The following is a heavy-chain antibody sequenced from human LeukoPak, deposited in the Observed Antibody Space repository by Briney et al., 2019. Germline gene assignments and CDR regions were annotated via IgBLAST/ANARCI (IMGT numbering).Heavy chain of an antibody. CDR2: ISAYKGNT. CDR1: GYTFTSYG. J-gene: IGHJ3*02. CDR3: AGVFAFGRVIGETEAFEI. Sequence: ASLKVSSKQPGYTFTSYGISWVRQAPGQGLGWMGWISAYKGNTNYAQKLQGRVTMTTDTSTSTDYMKLRSLRSDDTVVYYCAGVFAFGRVIGETEAFEIWGQGTMVTVPS. V-gene: IGHV1-18*04. D-gene: IGHD3-16*02.